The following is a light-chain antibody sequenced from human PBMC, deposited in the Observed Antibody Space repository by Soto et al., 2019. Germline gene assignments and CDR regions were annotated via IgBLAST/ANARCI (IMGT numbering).Light chain of an antibody. J-gene: IGKJ1*01. CDR2: EAS. CDR1: QSVRSN. CDR3: QQYNSGGT. Sequence: IMMTQSPATLSVSPGERVALSCRASQSVRSNLAWYQQKPGQAPRLLIYEASARATSVPARFSGSGSGTEFTLTISSLQFEDFAVYYCQQYNSGGTFGLGTKLDIK. V-gene: IGKV3-15*01.